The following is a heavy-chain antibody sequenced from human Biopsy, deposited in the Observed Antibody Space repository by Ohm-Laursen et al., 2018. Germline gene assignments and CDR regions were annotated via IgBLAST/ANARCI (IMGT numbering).Heavy chain of an antibody. J-gene: IGHJ4*02. CDR2: ISYTGYT. D-gene: IGHD4-23*01. Sequence: GTLSLTCPVSGGSFTGHYWSWIRQPPGKGLEWIGHISYTGYTSYNASLKSRVTISVDTSRNHFSLRLSSLTAADTAVYYCARGSNDFGGLYFPRWGQGTLLTISS. V-gene: IGHV4-59*11. CDR1: GGSFTGHY. CDR3: ARGSNDFGGLYFPR.